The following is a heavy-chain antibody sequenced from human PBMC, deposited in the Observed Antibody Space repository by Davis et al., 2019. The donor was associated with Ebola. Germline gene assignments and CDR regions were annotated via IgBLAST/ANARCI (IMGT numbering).Heavy chain of an antibody. V-gene: IGHV4-61*01. CDR3: ARAAYVPGIVGATTLDY. D-gene: IGHD1-26*01. CDR2: IYYSGST. CDR1: GGSVSSGSYY. Sequence: PSETLSLTCTVSGGSVSSGSYYWSWIRQPPGKGLEWIGYIYYSGSTNYNPSLKSRVTISVDTSKNQFSLKLSSVTAADTAVYYCARAAYVPGIVGATTLDYWGQGTLVTVSS. J-gene: IGHJ4*02.